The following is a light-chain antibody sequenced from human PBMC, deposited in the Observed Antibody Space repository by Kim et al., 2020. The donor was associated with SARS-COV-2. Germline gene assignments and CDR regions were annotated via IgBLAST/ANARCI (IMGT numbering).Light chain of an antibody. Sequence: QSVLTQPPSVSGAPGQRVTISCTGRSSNIGAGFGVHWYQQLPGTAPKLLIHGDANRPSGVPDRFSGSKSGTSASLAITGLQAEDEADYYCLSYDNSLSGPIFGGGTRLTVL. CDR1: SSNIGAGFG. J-gene: IGLJ2*01. CDR3: LSYDNSLSGPI. V-gene: IGLV1-40*01. CDR2: GDA.